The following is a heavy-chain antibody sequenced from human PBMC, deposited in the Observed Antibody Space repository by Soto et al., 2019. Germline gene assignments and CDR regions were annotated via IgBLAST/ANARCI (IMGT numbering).Heavy chain of an antibody. D-gene: IGHD5-12*01. CDR2: IYYSGST. J-gene: IGHJ4*02. Sequence: SETLSLTCTVSGGSISSYYWSWIRQPPEKGLEWIGYIYYSGSTNYNPSLKSRVTISVDTSKNQFSLKLSSVTAADTAVYYCARHDSGYDLDYWGQGTLVTVSS. CDR1: GGSISSYY. CDR3: ARHDSGYDLDY. V-gene: IGHV4-59*08.